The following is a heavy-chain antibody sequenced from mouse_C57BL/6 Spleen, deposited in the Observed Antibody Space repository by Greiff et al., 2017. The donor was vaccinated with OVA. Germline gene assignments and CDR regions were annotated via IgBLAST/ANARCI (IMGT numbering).Heavy chain of an antibody. J-gene: IGHJ2*01. CDR3: ARSDGYYSYFDD. CDR1: GYAFSSSW. D-gene: IGHD2-3*01. V-gene: IGHV1-82*01. Sequence: VQLQQSGPELVKPGAPVKISCKASGYAFSSSWMNWVKQRPGKGLEWIGRIYPGDGDTNYNGKFKGKATLTADKSSSTAYMQLSSLTSEDSAVYFCARSDGYYSYFDDWGQGTTLTVSS. CDR2: IYPGDGDT.